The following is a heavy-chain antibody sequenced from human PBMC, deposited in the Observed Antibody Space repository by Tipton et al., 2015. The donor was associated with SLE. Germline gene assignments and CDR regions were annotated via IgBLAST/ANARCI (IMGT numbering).Heavy chain of an antibody. Sequence: LRLSCAVYGGSFSGYYWSWIRQPPGKGLEWIGEINHSGSTNYNPSLKSRVTISVDTPKNQFSLKLSSVTAADTAVYYCARRREGGPTDFDYWGQGTLVTVSS. D-gene: IGHD1-26*01. V-gene: IGHV4-34*01. CDR3: ARRREGGPTDFDY. CDR1: GGSFSGYY. J-gene: IGHJ4*02. CDR2: INHSGST.